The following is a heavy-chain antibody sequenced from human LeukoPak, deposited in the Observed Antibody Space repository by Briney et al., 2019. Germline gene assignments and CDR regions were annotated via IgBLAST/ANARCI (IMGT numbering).Heavy chain of an antibody. Sequence: ASVKVSCKASGYSFTSHYMHWVRQAPGQGLEWMGLINPSGSSTLYAQKFQGRVTMTRDMSTTTDYMELSSLRSEDTAVYYCARDNSVGDIAWWYDPWGQGTLVTVSS. CDR3: ARDNSVGDIAWWYDP. D-gene: IGHD3-16*02. V-gene: IGHV1-46*01. CDR1: GYSFTSHY. CDR2: INPSGSST. J-gene: IGHJ5*02.